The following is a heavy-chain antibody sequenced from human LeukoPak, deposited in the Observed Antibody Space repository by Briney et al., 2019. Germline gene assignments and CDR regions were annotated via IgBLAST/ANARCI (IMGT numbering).Heavy chain of an antibody. CDR2: INHSGST. D-gene: IGHD6-13*01. CDR1: GGSFSGYY. Sequence: SETLSLTCAVYGGSFSGYYWSWIRQPPGKGLEWIGEINHSGSTNYNPSLKSRVTISVDTSKNQFSLKLSSVTAADTAVYYCARGGLAAAGTEGYFDYWGQGTLVTVSS. CDR3: ARGGLAAAGTEGYFDY. V-gene: IGHV4-34*01. J-gene: IGHJ4*02.